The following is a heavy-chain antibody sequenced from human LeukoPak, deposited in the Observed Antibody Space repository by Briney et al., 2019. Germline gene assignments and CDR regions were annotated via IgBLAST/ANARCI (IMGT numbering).Heavy chain of an antibody. CDR3: AKDRLKDGYNGN. J-gene: IGHJ4*02. CDR2: ISGTGGST. CDR1: GFTFSSHG. V-gene: IGHV3-23*01. Sequence: NPGGSLRLSCAASGFTFSSHGMSWVRQAPGKGLEWVSAISGTGGSTYYADSVKGRFTISRDNSKNTLHLQMNSLRAEDTAVYYCAKDRLKDGYNGNWGQGTLVTVSS. D-gene: IGHD5-24*01.